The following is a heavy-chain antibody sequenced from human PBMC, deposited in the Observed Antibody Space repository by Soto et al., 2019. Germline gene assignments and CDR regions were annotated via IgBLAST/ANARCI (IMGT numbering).Heavy chain of an antibody. CDR3: ARGRYGDY. CDR2: ISAHNGNT. J-gene: IGHJ4*01. Sequence: ASVKVSCKASGYTFTSYAMLWVRQAPGQGLEWMAWISAHNGNTDYAQKLQGRVTVTRDTSTSTAYMELRSLRSDDTAMYYCARGRYGDYWGHGALVTVS. D-gene: IGHD1-1*01. V-gene: IGHV1-18*01. CDR1: GYTFTSYA.